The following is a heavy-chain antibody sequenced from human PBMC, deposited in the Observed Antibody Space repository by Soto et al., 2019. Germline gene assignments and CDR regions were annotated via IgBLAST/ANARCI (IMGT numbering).Heavy chain of an antibody. Sequence: GGSLRLSCAASGFTFNTFWMSWVRQSPGKGLEWVANIKHDGSETYYADSVKGRFTISRDNAKNSLFLQMNTLRTEDTAVYYCARDFATHCSGSTCYPYGYWGQGALITVSS. CDR3: ARDFATHCSGSTCYPYGY. CDR1: GFTFNTFW. D-gene: IGHD2-15*01. V-gene: IGHV3-7*03. J-gene: IGHJ4*02. CDR2: IKHDGSET.